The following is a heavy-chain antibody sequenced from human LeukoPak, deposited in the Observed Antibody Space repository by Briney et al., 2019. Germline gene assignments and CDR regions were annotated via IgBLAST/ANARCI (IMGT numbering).Heavy chain of an antibody. CDR2: INHSGGT. V-gene: IGHV4-34*01. CDR1: GGSFSGYY. D-gene: IGHD2-8*02. CDR3: ARGTQYLVLYYFDY. Sequence: SETLSLTCAVYGGSFSGYYWSWLRQPPGKGLEWIGEINHSGGTNYNPSLKSRVTISVDTSKNQFSLKLSSVTAADTAVYYCARGTQYLVLYYFDYWGQGTLVTVPS. J-gene: IGHJ4*02.